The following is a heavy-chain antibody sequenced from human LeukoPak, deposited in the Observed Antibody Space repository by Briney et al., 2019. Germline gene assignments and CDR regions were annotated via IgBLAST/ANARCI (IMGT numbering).Heavy chain of an antibody. CDR1: GGSFSGYY. V-gene: IGHV4-34*01. D-gene: IGHD4-17*01. CDR2: INHSGST. Sequence: PSETLSLTCAVYGGSFSGYYWSWIRQPPGKGLEWIGEINHSGSTNYNPSLKSRVTISVDTSKNQFSLKLSSVTAADTAVYYCASNDYGDYGAFDIWGQGTMVTVSS. J-gene: IGHJ3*02. CDR3: ASNDYGDYGAFDI.